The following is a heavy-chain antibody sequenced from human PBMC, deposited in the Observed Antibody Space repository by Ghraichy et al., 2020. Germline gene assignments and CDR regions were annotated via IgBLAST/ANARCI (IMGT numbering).Heavy chain of an antibody. Sequence: GESLNISCAASGFTFSSYAMSWVRQAPGKGLEWVSAISGSGGSTYYADSVKGRFTISRDNSKNTLYLQMNSLRAEDTAVYYCAKSDFTLEYGDLRKWGQGTLVTVSS. D-gene: IGHD4-17*01. CDR2: ISGSGGST. CDR1: GFTFSSYA. CDR3: AKSDFTLEYGDLRK. J-gene: IGHJ4*02. V-gene: IGHV3-23*01.